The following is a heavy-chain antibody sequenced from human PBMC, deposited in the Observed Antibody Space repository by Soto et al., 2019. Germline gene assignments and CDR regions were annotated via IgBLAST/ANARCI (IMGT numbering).Heavy chain of an antibody. CDR2: IWYDGSNK. Sequence: GGSLRLSCAASGFTFSSYGMHWVRQAPGKGLEWVAVIWYDGSNKYYADSVKGRFTISRDNSKNTLYLQMNSLRAEDTAVYYCASISNGYSGYDLPSYYYYGMDVWGQGTTVTVSS. J-gene: IGHJ6*02. V-gene: IGHV3-33*01. D-gene: IGHD5-12*01. CDR3: ASISNGYSGYDLPSYYYYGMDV. CDR1: GFTFSSYG.